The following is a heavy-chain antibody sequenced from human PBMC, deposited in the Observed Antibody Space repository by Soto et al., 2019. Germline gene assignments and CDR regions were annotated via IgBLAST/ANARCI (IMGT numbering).Heavy chain of an antibody. Sequence: ESGGGLVQPGGSLRLSCAASGFTFSSYAMSWVRQAPGKGLEWVSAISGSGGSTYYADSVKGRFTISRDNSKNTLYLQMNSLRAEDTAVYYCATEGTIFGVVTPSWFDPWGQGTLVTVSS. V-gene: IGHV3-23*01. CDR1: GFTFSSYA. CDR2: ISGSGGST. J-gene: IGHJ5*02. D-gene: IGHD3-3*01. CDR3: ATEGTIFGVVTPSWFDP.